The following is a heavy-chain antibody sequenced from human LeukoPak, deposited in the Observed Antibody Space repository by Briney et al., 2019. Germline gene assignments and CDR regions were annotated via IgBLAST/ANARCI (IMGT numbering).Heavy chain of an antibody. V-gene: IGHV4-61*02. J-gene: IGHJ4*02. CDR3: ARASYSYDINGWVPFDY. CDR2: IYTSGST. CDR1: GNSISSGDNY. Sequence: SQTLSLTCTVSGNSISSGDNYWSWIRQPAGKGLEWIGRIYTSGSTNYNPSLKSRVTISGDTSKNQFSLRLSSVTAADTAVCYCARASYSYDINGWVPFDYWGQGTLVTVSS. D-gene: IGHD3-22*01.